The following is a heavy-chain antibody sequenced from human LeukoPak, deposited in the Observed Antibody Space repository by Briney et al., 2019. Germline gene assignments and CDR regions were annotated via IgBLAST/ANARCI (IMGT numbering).Heavy chain of an antibody. CDR2: IWYDGSNK. CDR1: GFTFSGYA. Sequence: GGSLRLSCAASGFTFSGYAMHWVRQAPGKGLEWVAVIWYDGSNKYYADSVKGRFTISRDNSKNTLYLQMNSLRAEDTAVYYCARGIQLWFGNWFDPWGQGTLVTVSS. J-gene: IGHJ5*02. CDR3: ARGIQLWFGNWFDP. D-gene: IGHD5-18*01. V-gene: IGHV3-33*08.